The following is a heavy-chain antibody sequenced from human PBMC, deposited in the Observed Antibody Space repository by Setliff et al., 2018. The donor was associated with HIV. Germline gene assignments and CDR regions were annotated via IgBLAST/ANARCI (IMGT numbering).Heavy chain of an antibody. CDR3: ARDPGRTAAGTEYFDY. J-gene: IGHJ4*02. Sequence: KPSETLSLTCTVSGGSISSGSNYWSWIRQPAGKGLEWIGHIYTSGSTNYNPSLKSRVTISVDTSKNQFYLKLSSVTAADTAVYYCARDPGRTAAGTEYFDYWGQGVLVTVSS. V-gene: IGHV4-61*09. CDR1: GGSISSGSNY. CDR2: IYTSGST. D-gene: IGHD6-13*01.